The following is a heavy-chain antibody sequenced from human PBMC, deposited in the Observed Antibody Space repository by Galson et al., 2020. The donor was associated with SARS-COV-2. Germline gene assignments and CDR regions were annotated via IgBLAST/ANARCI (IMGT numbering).Heavy chain of an antibody. CDR2: IYNSGST. V-gene: IGHV4-39*07. J-gene: IGHJ4*02. D-gene: IGHD1-1*01. CDR1: GGPINTSSYY. Sequence: SETLSLTCSVSGGPINTSSYYWGWIRQPPGKWLEWIGNIYNSGSTYYNPSLKSRVTVSLDTSKDQFSLKMSSVTVADTAVYYCARFNALYADTTGAFSFDDWGQGTLVTVAS. CDR3: ARFNALYADTTGAFSFDD.